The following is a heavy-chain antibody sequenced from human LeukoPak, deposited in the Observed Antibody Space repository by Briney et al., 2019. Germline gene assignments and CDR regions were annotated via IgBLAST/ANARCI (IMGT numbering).Heavy chain of an antibody. V-gene: IGHV4-59*01. CDR3: ARSGRIGASDS. Sequence: SETLSLACTVSGGSISNYYWSWIRQSPGKGLEWIAYIFYNGNTNYNPSLKSRVTISVDTSKNQFSLKLSSVTAADTAVYYCARSGRIGASDSWGQGSLVTVSS. D-gene: IGHD1-14*01. CDR1: GGSISNYY. CDR2: IFYNGNT. J-gene: IGHJ4*02.